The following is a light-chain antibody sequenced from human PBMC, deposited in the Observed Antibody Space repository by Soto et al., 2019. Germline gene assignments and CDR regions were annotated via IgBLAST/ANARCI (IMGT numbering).Light chain of an antibody. CDR1: QSVSSY. CDR2: DAS. V-gene: IGKV3-11*01. CDR3: QQDSSWPLT. J-gene: IGKJ4*01. Sequence: EIVLTQSPATLSLSPGXRATLSCRASQSVSSYLAWYQQKPGQAPRLLIYDASNRATGIPATFSGSGSGTEFTLSISSLQSEHLGVYYCQQDSSWPLTFGGGTKVDIK.